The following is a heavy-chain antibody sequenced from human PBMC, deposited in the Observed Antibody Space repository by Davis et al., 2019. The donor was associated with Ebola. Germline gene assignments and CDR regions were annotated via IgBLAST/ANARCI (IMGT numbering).Heavy chain of an antibody. CDR2: INHSGST. CDR3: ARESWEGELDY. Sequence: SETLSLTCTVSGGSISSYYWSWIRQPPGKGLEWIGEINHSGSTNYNPSLKSRVTISVDTSKNQFSLKLSSVTAADTAVYYCARESWEGELDYWGQGTLVTVSS. J-gene: IGHJ4*02. D-gene: IGHD6-13*01. V-gene: IGHV4-34*01. CDR1: GGSISSYY.